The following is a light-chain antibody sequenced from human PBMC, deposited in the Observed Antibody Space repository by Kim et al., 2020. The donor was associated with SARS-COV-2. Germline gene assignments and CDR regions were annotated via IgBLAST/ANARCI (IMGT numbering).Light chain of an antibody. CDR1: QSISTN. J-gene: IGKJ4*01. CDR2: AAS. CDR3: QQSNSTPLT. Sequence: ASGGNRVTITCRAIQSISTNLNWYQQKSGKAPKLLIYAASSLQGGVPSRFSGSGSGTDFTLTISSLQPEDSATYYCQQSNSTPLTFGGGTRVEIK. V-gene: IGKV1-39*01.